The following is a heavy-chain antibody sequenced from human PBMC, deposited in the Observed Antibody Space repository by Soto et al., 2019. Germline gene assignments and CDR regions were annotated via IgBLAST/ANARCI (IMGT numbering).Heavy chain of an antibody. CDR2: IRSKAYGGTT. D-gene: IGHD6-19*01. V-gene: IGHV3-49*03. Sequence: GGSLRLSCTASGFTFGDYAMSWFRQAPGKGLEWVGFIRSKAYGGTTEYAASVKGRFTISRDDSKSIAYLQMNSLKTEDTAVYYCTRTSSSGWYADYYYYGMDVWGQGTTVTVSS. CDR1: GFTFGDYA. J-gene: IGHJ6*02. CDR3: TRTSSSGWYADYYYYGMDV.